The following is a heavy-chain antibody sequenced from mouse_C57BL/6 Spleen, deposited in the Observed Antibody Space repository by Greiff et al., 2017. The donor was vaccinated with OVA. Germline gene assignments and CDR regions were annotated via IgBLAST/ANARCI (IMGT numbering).Heavy chain of an antibody. J-gene: IGHJ1*03. V-gene: IGHV1-78*01. CDR2: IYPRDGST. CDR3: AISLWLRRSYWYFDV. D-gene: IGHD2-2*01. CDR1: GYTFTDHT. Sequence: VQLQESDAELVKPGASVKISCKVSGYTFTDHTIHWMKQRPEQGLEWIGYIYPRDGSTKYNEKFKGKATLTAAKSSSTAYMQLNSLTSEYSAVYFCAISLWLRRSYWYFDVWGTGTTVTVSS.